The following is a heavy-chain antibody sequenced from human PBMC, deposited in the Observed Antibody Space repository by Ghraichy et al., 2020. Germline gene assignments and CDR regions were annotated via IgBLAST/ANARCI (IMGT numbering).Heavy chain of an antibody. Sequence: SETLSLTCTVSGDSISSYYWSWIRQPPGMGLEWIGYIYYSGNTNYNPSLKSRVAISRDTSKTQFSLRLTSVTAADTAVYYCARGLYGSNWYAVDFWGQGTLVTVSS. J-gene: IGHJ4*02. CDR2: IYYSGNT. CDR3: ARGLYGSNWYAVDF. CDR1: GDSISSYY. D-gene: IGHD6-13*01. V-gene: IGHV4-59*01.